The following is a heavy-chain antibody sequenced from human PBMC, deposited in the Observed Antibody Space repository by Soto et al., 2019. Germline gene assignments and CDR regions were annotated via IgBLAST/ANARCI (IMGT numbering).Heavy chain of an antibody. CDR1: GGSISSSNW. V-gene: IGHV4-4*02. Sequence: SETLSLTCAVSGGSISSSNWWSWVRQPPGKGLEWIGEIYHSGSTNYNPSLKSRVTISVDKSKNQFSLKLSSVTAADTAVYYCARANSRAQTNNWFDPWGQGTLVTAPQ. CDR3: ARANSRAQTNNWFDP. J-gene: IGHJ5*02. CDR2: IYHSGST. D-gene: IGHD6-13*01.